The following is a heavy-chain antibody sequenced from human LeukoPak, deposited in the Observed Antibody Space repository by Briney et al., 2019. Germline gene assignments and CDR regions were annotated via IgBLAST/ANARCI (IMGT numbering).Heavy chain of an antibody. D-gene: IGHD3-3*01. CDR2: IFSSGNP. J-gene: IGHJ5*02. CDR3: ARDQDYDFWTGFNWFDP. V-gene: IGHV4-61*02. CDR1: GGSISNGSYY. Sequence: PSQTLFLTCTVSGGSISNGSYYWSWIRQPAGKGLEWIGRIFSSGNPDYHPSLKSRVTISIDTSKNQFSLKLTSVTAADTAVYYCARDQDYDFWTGFNWFDPWGQGTLVTVSS.